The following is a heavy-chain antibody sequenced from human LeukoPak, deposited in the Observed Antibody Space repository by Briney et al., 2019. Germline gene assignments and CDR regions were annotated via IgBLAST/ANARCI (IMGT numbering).Heavy chain of an antibody. J-gene: IGHJ5*02. CDR1: GFTFSSYG. CDR3: AKHHNSSS. V-gene: IGHV3-30*18. CDR2: ISYDGSNK. D-gene: IGHD5-24*01. Sequence: PGGSLRLSCAASGFTFSSYGMHWVRQAPGKGLEWVAVISYDGSNKYYADSVKGRFTISGDISKNTLYLQMNSLRAEDTAVYYCAKHHNSSSWGQGTLVTVSS.